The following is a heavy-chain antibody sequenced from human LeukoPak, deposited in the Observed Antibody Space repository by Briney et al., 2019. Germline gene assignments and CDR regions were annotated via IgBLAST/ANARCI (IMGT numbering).Heavy chain of an antibody. D-gene: IGHD3-10*01. V-gene: IGHV1-2*02. CDR2: INPNSGST. Sequence: ASVKVSCKASGYTFTGYYMHWVRQAPGQGLEWMGWINPNSGSTSFTQKFQGRVTMTRDTSIRTAYMEVSRLRSDDTAVYYCARGRSIEGSGSLWKYWGQGTLVTVSS. J-gene: IGHJ4*02. CDR1: GYTFTGYY. CDR3: ARGRSIEGSGSLWKY.